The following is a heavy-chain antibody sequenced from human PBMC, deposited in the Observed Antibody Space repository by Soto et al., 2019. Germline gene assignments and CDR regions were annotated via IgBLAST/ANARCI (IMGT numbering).Heavy chain of an antibody. Sequence: SVKVSCKASGGTFSSYTISWVRQAPGQGLEWMGRIIPILGIANYAQKFQGRVTITADKSTSTAYMELSSLRSEDTAVYYCASDYVSESASDYWGQGTLVTVSS. V-gene: IGHV1-69*02. J-gene: IGHJ4*02. CDR3: ASDYVSESASDY. CDR2: IIPILGIA. D-gene: IGHD3-16*01. CDR1: GGTFSSYT.